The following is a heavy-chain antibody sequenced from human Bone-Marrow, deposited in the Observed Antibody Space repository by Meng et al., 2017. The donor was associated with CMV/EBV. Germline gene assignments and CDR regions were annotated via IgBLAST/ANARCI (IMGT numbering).Heavy chain of an antibody. V-gene: IGHV3-74*01. CDR2: IDFVGSSR. J-gene: IGHJ2*01. CDR3: ARRNWYFDL. Sequence: GGSLRLSCAASGFTFSSYWMHWVRQAPGKGLVWVARIDFVGSSRTYVDTVQGRFTVSRDNAKNTLYLEMNSLRAEDTAVYYCARRNWYFDLWGRGTPVTVSS. CDR1: GFTFSSYW.